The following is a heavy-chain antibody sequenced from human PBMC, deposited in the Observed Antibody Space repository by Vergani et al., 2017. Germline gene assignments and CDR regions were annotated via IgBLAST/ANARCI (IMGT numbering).Heavy chain of an antibody. CDR3: ARNNKQRRPRAFDR. D-gene: IGHD3-16*01. Sequence: QVQLQESGPGLVKPSQTLSLTCTVSGASINNDFYYWHWIRQPAGKGLEWIGRIYVSGITDYNSSLQSRVSMSVDTSKNQFSLTLTSVTAADTAVYYCARNNKQRRPRAFDRWGQGTMVTVSS. CDR1: GASINNDFYY. CDR2: IYVSGIT. J-gene: IGHJ3*01. V-gene: IGHV4-61*02.